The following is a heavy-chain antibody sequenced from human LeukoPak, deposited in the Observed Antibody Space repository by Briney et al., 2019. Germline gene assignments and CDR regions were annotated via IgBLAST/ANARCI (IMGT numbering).Heavy chain of an antibody. Sequence: GGSLRLSCAASGFTFSSYAMSWIRQAPGKGLEWVSYISSSGSTIYYADSVKGRFTISRDNAKNSLYLQMNSLRAEDTAVYYCARGYCSSTTCPLDYWGQGTLVTVSS. CDR1: GFTFSSYA. V-gene: IGHV3-11*04. J-gene: IGHJ4*02. D-gene: IGHD2-2*01. CDR3: ARGYCSSTTCPLDY. CDR2: ISSSGSTI.